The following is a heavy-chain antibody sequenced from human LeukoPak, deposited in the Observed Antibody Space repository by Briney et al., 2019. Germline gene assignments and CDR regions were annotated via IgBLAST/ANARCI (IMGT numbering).Heavy chain of an antibody. J-gene: IGHJ4*02. CDR2: IYNSGSN. Sequence: NPSETLSLTCTVSGGSISSDYWQWIRQPPGKGLEWIGYIYNSGSNNYNPSLKSRVTISIDTSKNQFSLMLTSVTAADTAVYYCATRGYWGQGTLVTVSS. V-gene: IGHV4-59*08. D-gene: IGHD3-10*01. CDR1: GGSISSDY. CDR3: ATRGY.